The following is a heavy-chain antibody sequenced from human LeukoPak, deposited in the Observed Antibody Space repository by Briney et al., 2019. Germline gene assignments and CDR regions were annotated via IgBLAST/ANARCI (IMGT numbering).Heavy chain of an antibody. CDR3: ARGLGATTIPFDY. CDR2: IYHSGST. CDR1: GGSISTYY. D-gene: IGHD1-26*01. V-gene: IGHV4-59*01. J-gene: IGHJ4*02. Sequence: SETLSLTCTVSGGSISTYYWNWIRQPPGKGLEWIGYIYHSGSTNYNPSLQSRVTISVDTSKNQFSLKLNSVTAADTAVYYCARGLGATTIPFDYWGQGTLVTVSS.